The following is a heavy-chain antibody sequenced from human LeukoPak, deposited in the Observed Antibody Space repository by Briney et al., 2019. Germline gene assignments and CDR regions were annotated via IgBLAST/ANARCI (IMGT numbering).Heavy chain of an antibody. CDR3: ARDARSHCGTDACYGPYFDY. V-gene: IGHV3-48*04. J-gene: IGHJ4*02. CDR2: IRGGSTTI. Sequence: GGSLRLSCGASGFSFSTSRMRWVRQTRGKGLVWVSYIRGGSTTIYYADSVKGRFTLSSDNARNPQYHQMNDPRAEDTGVYFCARDARSHCGTDACYGPYFDYWGQGSLVTVSS. CDR1: GFSFSTSR. D-gene: IGHD2-2*01.